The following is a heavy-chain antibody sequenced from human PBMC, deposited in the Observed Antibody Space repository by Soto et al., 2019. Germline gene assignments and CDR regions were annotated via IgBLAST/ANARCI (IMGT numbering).Heavy chain of an antibody. Sequence: SETLSLTCTVSGGSISSYYWSWIRQPPGKGLEWIGYIYYSGSTNYNPSLKSRVTISVDTSKNQFSLKLSSVTAADTAVYYCVRDSVMVRGVTRVQSYYYYYYGMDVWGQGTTVTVSS. CDR1: GGSISSYY. CDR2: IYYSGST. V-gene: IGHV4-59*01. J-gene: IGHJ6*02. CDR3: VRDSVMVRGVTRVQSYYYYYYGMDV. D-gene: IGHD3-10*01.